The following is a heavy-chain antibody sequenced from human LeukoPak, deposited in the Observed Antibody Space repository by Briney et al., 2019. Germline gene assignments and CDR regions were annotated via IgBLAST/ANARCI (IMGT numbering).Heavy chain of an antibody. CDR3: ARDPPALEDFDY. V-gene: IGHV3-48*04. J-gene: IGHJ4*02. CDR1: GFTFSSYN. CDR2: ISGRGNTI. Sequence: GGSLRLSCAASGFTFSSYNMNWVRQAPGKGLEWVSYISGRGNTIKYADSVKGRFTISSDNGKNSLYLHMSSLRAADTAVYYCARDPPALEDFDYWGQGPQVTVSS.